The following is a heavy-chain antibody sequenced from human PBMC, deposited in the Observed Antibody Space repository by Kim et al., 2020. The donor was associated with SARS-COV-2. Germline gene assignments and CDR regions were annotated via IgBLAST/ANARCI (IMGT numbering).Heavy chain of an antibody. CDR2: IYYSGST. CDR1: GGSISSYY. CDR3: ALSSGHYYDSSGYLDY. V-gene: IGHV4-59*01. Sequence: SETLSLTCTVSGGSISSYYWSWIRQPPGKGLEWIGYIYYSGSTNYNPSLKSRVTISVDTSKNQFSLKLSSVTAADTAVYYCALSSGHYYDSSGYLDYWGQGTLVTVSS. D-gene: IGHD3-22*01. J-gene: IGHJ4*02.